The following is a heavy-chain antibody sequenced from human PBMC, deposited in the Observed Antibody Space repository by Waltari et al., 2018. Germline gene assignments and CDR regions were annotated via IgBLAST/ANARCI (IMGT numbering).Heavy chain of an antibody. V-gene: IGHV3-53*02. D-gene: IGHD3-10*01. CDR1: GFTVSSNY. CDR3: ARDGMGETFYGSGSYFF. J-gene: IGHJ4*02. CDR2: SYSGYRA. Sequence: EVQLVETGGGLIQPGGSLRLSCAASGFTVSSNYMSWVRQAPGKGLEWVSVSYSGYRAYYADSVNVRVTISRDNAKNTLYLQINSVRAEDTAVYYCARDGMGETFYGSGSYFFWGQGTLVTVSS.